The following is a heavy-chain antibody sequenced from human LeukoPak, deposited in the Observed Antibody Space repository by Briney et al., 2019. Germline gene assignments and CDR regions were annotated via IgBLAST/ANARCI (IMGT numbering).Heavy chain of an antibody. Sequence: GGSLRLSCAASGFIFSRFWMSWVRQAPGKGLEWVANIKQDGSEKYYVDSVKGRFTISRDNAKNSLYLQMNSLRAEDTAVYYCARAPEWFRLNYYYMDVWGKGTTVTVSS. CDR1: GFIFSRFW. D-gene: IGHD3-3*01. V-gene: IGHV3-7*01. CDR3: ARAPEWFRLNYYYMDV. CDR2: IKQDGSEK. J-gene: IGHJ6*03.